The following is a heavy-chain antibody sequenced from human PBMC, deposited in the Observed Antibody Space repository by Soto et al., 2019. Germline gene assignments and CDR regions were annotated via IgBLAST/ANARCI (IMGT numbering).Heavy chain of an antibody. V-gene: IGHV4-31*11. D-gene: IGHD6-19*01. J-gene: IGHJ5*02. CDR1: GASIDNNGYS. Sequence: QVQLQESGPGLVIPSQTLTLTCAVSGASIDNNGYSWTWIRQHPGKGLEWIGTNNNRGDTHYNPSLKSRLTISLDTSQNHCSLRLNAVTAADTATYYCARGGSGWKALNWFDPWGQGIMVTVSS. CDR3: ARGGSGWKALNWFDP. CDR2: NNNRGDT.